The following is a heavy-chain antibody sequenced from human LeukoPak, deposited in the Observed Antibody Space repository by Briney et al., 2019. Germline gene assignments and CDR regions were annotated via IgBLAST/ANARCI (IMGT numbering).Heavy chain of an antibody. CDR2: ISYDGSNK. Sequence: PGGSLRLSCAASGFTFSSYGMHWVRQAPGKGLEWVAVISYDGSNKYYADSVKGRFTISRDNSKNTLYLQMNSLRAEDTAVYYCAKGRGYSGYQSHYDYWGQGTLVTVSS. CDR1: GFTFSSYG. D-gene: IGHD5-12*01. CDR3: AKGRGYSGYQSHYDY. V-gene: IGHV3-30*18. J-gene: IGHJ4*02.